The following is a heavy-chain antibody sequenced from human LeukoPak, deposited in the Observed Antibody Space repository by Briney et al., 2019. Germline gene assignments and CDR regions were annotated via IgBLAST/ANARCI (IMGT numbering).Heavy chain of an antibody. V-gene: IGHV3-15*01. Sequence: GGSLRLSCAASGFTFSNAWMSWVRQAPGKGLEWVGRIKSKTDGGTTDYAAPVKGRFTISRDDSKNTLYLQMNSLKTEDTAVYYCARGLRSDYYDSSGYYVYWGQGTLVTVSS. D-gene: IGHD3-22*01. CDR1: GFTFSNAW. J-gene: IGHJ4*02. CDR3: ARGLRSDYYDSSGYYVY. CDR2: IKSKTDGGTT.